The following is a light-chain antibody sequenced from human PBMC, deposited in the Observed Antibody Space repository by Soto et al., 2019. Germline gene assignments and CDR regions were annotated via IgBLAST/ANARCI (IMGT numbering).Light chain of an antibody. J-gene: IGLJ1*01. V-gene: IGLV2-14*01. Sequence: QSALTQPASVSGSPGQSITTSCTGTSSDVGGYDYVSWYQQHPGKAPKLMISEVSNRPSGVSNRFSGSKSGNTASLTISGLQAEDEADYYCSSYTSSSTYVFGTGTKVTVL. CDR2: EVS. CDR3: SSYTSSSTYV. CDR1: SSDVGGYDY.